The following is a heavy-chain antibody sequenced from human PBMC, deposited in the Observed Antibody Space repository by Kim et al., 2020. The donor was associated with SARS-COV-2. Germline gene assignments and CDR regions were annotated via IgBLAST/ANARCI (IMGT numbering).Heavy chain of an antibody. D-gene: IGHD4-17*01. J-gene: IGHJ4*02. Sequence: SYADAVKGRFTISRDNAKNTLYLQMNSLRAEDTAVYYCASTVTLLAVDYWGQGTLVTVSS. V-gene: IGHV3-74*01. CDR3: ASTVTLLAVDY.